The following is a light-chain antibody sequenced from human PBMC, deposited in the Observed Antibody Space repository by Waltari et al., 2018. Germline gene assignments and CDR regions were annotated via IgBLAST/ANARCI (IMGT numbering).Light chain of an antibody. CDR3: QQHSNLIT. CDR1: QSVSSY. J-gene: IGKJ5*01. V-gene: IGKV3-11*01. CDR2: DAS. Sequence: DIVLTQSPATLSLSPGDTTTLSCRASQSVSSYLAWYQHKPGQAPRLLIYDASNRATGIPARFSGSGSGTDFTLTISSLEPEDFAVYYCQQHSNLITFGQGTRLEIK.